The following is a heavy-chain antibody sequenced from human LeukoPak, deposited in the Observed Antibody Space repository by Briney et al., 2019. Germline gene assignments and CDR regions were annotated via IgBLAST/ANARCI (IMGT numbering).Heavy chain of an antibody. CDR2: IYTSGST. Sequence: SQTLSLTCTVSGGSISSGSYFWSWIRQPAGKGLEWIGRIYTSGSTNYNPSLKSRVTVSPDTSKNQFSLKLSSVTAADTAVYYCARELAGYGKLDYWGQGILVTVSS. CDR1: GGSISSGSYF. D-gene: IGHD5-12*01. V-gene: IGHV4-61*02. J-gene: IGHJ4*02. CDR3: ARELAGYGKLDY.